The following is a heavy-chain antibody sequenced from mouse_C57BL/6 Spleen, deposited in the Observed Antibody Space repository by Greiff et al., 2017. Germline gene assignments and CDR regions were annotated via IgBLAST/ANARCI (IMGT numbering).Heavy chain of an antibody. CDR1: GYTFTSYW. Sequence: VQLQQPGTELVKPGASVKLSCKASGYTFTSYWMHWVKQRPGQGLEWIGNINPSNGGTNYNEKFKSKATLTGDKSSSTAYMQLSSLTSDDSAVYYCAREGNYDYDDSFDDWGQGTTLTV. J-gene: IGHJ2*01. D-gene: IGHD2-4*01. CDR2: INPSNGGT. CDR3: AREGNYDYDDSFDD. V-gene: IGHV1-53*01.